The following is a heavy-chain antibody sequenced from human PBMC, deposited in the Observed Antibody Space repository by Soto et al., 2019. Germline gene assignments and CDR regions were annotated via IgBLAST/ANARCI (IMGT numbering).Heavy chain of an antibody. CDR1: GYSFTSYW. D-gene: IGHD2-15*01. V-gene: IGHV5-10-1*01. CDR2: IDPSDSYT. CDR3: ARLGCSGGSCHVYYYYGMDV. J-gene: IGHJ6*02. Sequence: GESLKISCKGSGYSFTSYWISWVRQMPGKGLEWMGRIDPSDSYTNYSPSFQGHVTISADKSISTAYLQWSSLKAPDTAMYYCARLGCSGGSCHVYYYYGMDVWGQGTTVTVSS.